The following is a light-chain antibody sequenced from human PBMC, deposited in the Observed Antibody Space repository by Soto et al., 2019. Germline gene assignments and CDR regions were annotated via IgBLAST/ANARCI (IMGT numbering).Light chain of an antibody. CDR3: QQYVTSSPRT. CDR2: GIS. CDR1: HTISSSY. V-gene: IGKV3-20*01. Sequence: EIVLTQSPGTLSLSPGERATLSCRASHTISSSYLAWYQQKPGQAPRLLMYGISRRGTGITDRFSGSGSGTDFTLTITRLEPEDFAVYYCQQYVTSSPRTFGQGTKVEIK. J-gene: IGKJ1*01.